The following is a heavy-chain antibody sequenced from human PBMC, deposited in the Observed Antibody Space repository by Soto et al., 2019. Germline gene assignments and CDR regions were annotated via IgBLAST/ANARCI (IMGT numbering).Heavy chain of an antibody. J-gene: IGHJ6*02. CDR1: GFTFSSYT. Sequence: GGSLRLSCAASGFTFSSYTMNWVRQAPGKGLEWVSSIDGGSVYIYYADSVKGRFTISRDNAKSSLSLQINSLRVEDTAVYYCEREGPGRGLDVWGQGTTVTVSS. D-gene: IGHD3-10*01. CDR3: EREGPGRGLDV. CDR2: IDGGSVYI. V-gene: IGHV3-21*06.